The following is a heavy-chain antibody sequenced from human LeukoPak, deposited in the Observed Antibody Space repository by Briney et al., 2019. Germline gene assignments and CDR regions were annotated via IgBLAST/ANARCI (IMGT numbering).Heavy chain of an antibody. CDR2: ISWSSGNI. Sequence: GGSLRLPCAASGFTFDDYAMHWVRQAPGKGLEGVAGISWSSGNIGYADSVKGRFTISRENAENSLHLEMNSLRHADTAVYFCARAAWRRVFNYGMDVWGQGTTVAVSS. J-gene: IGHJ6*02. CDR1: GFTFDDYA. CDR3: ARAAWRRVFNYGMDV. V-gene: IGHV3-9*01. D-gene: IGHD5-12*01.